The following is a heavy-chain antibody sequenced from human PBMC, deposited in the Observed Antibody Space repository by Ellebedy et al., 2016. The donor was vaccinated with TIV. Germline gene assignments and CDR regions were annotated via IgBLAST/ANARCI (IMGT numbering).Heavy chain of an antibody. CDR3: ARVERYCGGDCYFVGIDGMDV. CDR1: GFTFSDYY. J-gene: IGHJ6*02. V-gene: IGHV3-11*04. CDR2: ISSSGSTI. Sequence: PGGSLRLSCAASGFTFSDYYMSWIRQAPGKGLEWVSYISSSGSTIYYADSVKGRFTISRDNAKNSLYLQMNSLRAEDTAVYYCARVERYCGGDCYFVGIDGMDVWGQGTTVTVSS. D-gene: IGHD2-21*02.